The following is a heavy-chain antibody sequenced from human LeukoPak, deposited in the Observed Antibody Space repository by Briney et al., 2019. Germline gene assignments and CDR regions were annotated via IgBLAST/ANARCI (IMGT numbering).Heavy chain of an antibody. D-gene: IGHD3-10*01. J-gene: IGHJ4*02. Sequence: PGGSLRLSCAASGFTFSTYGMHWVRQAPGKGLEWVSSISSNSKYIYYADSVKGRFTISRDNAKNSLYLQMNSLRAEDMALYYCAKVGHMVRGVTLYYFDCWGQGTLVTVSS. V-gene: IGHV3-21*04. CDR3: AKVGHMVRGVTLYYFDC. CDR2: ISSNSKYI. CDR1: GFTFSTYG.